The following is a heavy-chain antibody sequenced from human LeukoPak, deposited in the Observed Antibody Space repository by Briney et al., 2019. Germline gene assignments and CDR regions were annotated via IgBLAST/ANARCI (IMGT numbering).Heavy chain of an antibody. J-gene: IGHJ1*01. V-gene: IGHV4-4*02. CDR2: IYYSGST. CDR3: ASSPREYFQH. CDR1: GGSISSSNW. Sequence: SETLSLTCAVSGGSISSSNWWSWVRQPPGKGLEWIGYIYYSGSTNYNPSLKSRVTISVDTSKNQFSLKLSSVTAADTAVYYCASSPREYFQHWDQGTLVTVSS.